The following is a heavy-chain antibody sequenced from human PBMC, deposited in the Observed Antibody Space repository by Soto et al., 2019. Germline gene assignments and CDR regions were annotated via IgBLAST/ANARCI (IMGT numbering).Heavy chain of an antibody. J-gene: IGHJ4*02. Sequence: QVQLVQSGAEVKKPGASVKVSCKASGYTFTSYGISWVRQAPGQGLEWMGWISAYNGNTNYAQKLQGRVTMTTDTSTSTGYMELRSLRSDDTAVYYCARVRELGHSGDAAPFDYWGQGTLVTVSS. CDR2: ISAYNGNT. D-gene: IGHD5-12*01. CDR1: GYTFTSYG. V-gene: IGHV1-18*01. CDR3: ARVRELGHSGDAAPFDY.